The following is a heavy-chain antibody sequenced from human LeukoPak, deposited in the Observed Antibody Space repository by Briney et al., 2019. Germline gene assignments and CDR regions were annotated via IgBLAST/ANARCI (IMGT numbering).Heavy chain of an antibody. CDR1: GGSISSYY. V-gene: IGHV4-4*07. CDR3: ARISRSGYVMYFDY. Sequence: SETLSLTCTVSGGSISSYYWSWIRQPAGKGLEWIGRIYTSGSTNYNPSLKSRVTISVDTSKNQFSLKLSSVTAADTAVYYCARISRSGYVMYFDYWGQGTLVTVSS. CDR2: IYTSGST. D-gene: IGHD5-12*01. J-gene: IGHJ4*02.